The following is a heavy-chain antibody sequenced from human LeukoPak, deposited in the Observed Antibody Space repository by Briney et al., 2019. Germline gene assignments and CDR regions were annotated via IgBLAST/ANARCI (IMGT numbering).Heavy chain of an antibody. V-gene: IGHV4-30-4*08. CDR2: IYYSGST. J-gene: IGHJ6*03. CDR1: GGSISSGDYY. CDR3: ARRQRWLRELVPYYHYYMDV. D-gene: IGHD5-24*01. Sequence: PSETLSLTCTVSGGSISSGDYYWSWIRQPPGKGLEWIGYIYYSGSTHYNPSLKGRVTISVDTSKNQFSLKLSSVTAADTAVYYCARRQRWLRELVPYYHYYMDVWGKGTTVTVSS.